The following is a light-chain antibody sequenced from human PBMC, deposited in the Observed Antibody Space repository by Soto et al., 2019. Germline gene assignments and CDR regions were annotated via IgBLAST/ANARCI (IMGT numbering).Light chain of an antibody. CDR1: QSVGTN. Sequence: EVVMTQSPATLSMSPGERATLSCRASQSVGTNLAWYQQKPGQSPRLLMYGASTGATGIPARFSGSGSGTEFTLTIRSLQSEDYAIYYCQQYNDWTWTFGQGTKVEIK. J-gene: IGKJ1*01. CDR3: QQYNDWTWT. V-gene: IGKV3D-15*01. CDR2: GAS.